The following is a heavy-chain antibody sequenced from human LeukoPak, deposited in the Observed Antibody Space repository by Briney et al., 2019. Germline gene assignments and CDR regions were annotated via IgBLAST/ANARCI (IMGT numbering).Heavy chain of an antibody. CDR2: IYSGGST. V-gene: IGHV3-53*01. D-gene: IGHD1-26*01. CDR1: GFTVSSNY. Sequence: GGSLRLSCAASGFTVSSNYMSWVRQAPGKGLEWVSVIYSGGSTYYADSVKGRFTISRDNSKNMLYLQMNSLRAEDTAVYYCARVASGSYYYPFDYWGQGTLVTVSS. J-gene: IGHJ4*02. CDR3: ARVASGSYYYPFDY.